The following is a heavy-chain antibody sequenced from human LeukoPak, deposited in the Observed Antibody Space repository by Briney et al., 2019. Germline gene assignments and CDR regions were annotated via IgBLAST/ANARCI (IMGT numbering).Heavy chain of an antibody. D-gene: IGHD1-26*01. V-gene: IGHV3-23*01. CDR3: AKDLSQWEPTGFDY. J-gene: IGHJ4*02. CDR1: GFTLSSYV. CDR2: ISGSGGTT. Sequence: GGSLRLSCVASGFTLSSYVMSWVRQAPGKGLEWVSAISGSGGTTYYADSVKGRFTISRDNSKNTLYLQMNSLRAEDTAVYYCAKDLSQWEPTGFDYWGQGTLVTVSS.